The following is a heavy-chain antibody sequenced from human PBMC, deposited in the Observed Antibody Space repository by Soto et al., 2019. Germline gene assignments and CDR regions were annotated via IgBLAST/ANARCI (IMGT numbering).Heavy chain of an antibody. CDR1: GYTFTSYA. CDR3: AIGMYYDFWSGYSSLAQNYYYYGMDV. D-gene: IGHD3-3*01. Sequence: ASVKVSCKASGYTFTSYAMHWVRQAPGQRLEWMGWINAGNGNTKYSQKFQGRVTITRDTSASTAYMELSSLRSEDTAVYYCAIGMYYDFWSGYSSLAQNYYYYGMDVWGQGPLLTVSS. CDR2: INAGNGNT. V-gene: IGHV1-3*01. J-gene: IGHJ6*02.